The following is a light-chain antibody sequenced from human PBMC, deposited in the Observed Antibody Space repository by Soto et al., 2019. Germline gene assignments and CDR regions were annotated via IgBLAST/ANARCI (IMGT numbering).Light chain of an antibody. Sequence: EFVLTQSPCTLSLSPGERATLSCMASQSVSSSYLAWYQQKPGQAPKVLIYRASSRATGIPDRFSGSGSGTDFTLTISRLEPEDFAVYYCQQYGSSPLTFGGGTKVDI. CDR1: QSVSSSY. CDR3: QQYGSSPLT. CDR2: RAS. V-gene: IGKV3-20*01. J-gene: IGKJ4*01.